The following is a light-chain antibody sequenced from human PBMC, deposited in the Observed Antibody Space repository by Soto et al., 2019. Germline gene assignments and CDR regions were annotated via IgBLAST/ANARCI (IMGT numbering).Light chain of an antibody. CDR3: QQYGSSLWT. J-gene: IGKJ1*01. CDR1: QSVSSSY. V-gene: IGKV3-20*01. CDR2: VAS. Sequence: EIVLTQSPGTLSLSPGERATLSCRASQSVSSSYLAWYQPKPGQAPRLLIYVASSRATGITDRFSGSGSGTDFTLTISRLGPEDFAVYYCQQYGSSLWTFGQGTKVEI.